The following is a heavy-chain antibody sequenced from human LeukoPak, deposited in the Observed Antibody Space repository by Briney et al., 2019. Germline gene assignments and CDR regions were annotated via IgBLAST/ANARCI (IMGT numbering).Heavy chain of an antibody. J-gene: IGHJ4*02. CDR1: GFTFSSYA. CDR3: ARDMYDSSGYYYPFEY. D-gene: IGHD3-22*01. V-gene: IGHV3-66*01. Sequence: GGSLRLSCAASGFTFSSYAMSWVRQAPGKGLEWVSVIYSGGSTYYADSVKGRFTLSRDNSKNTLYLQMNSLRAEDTAVYYCARDMYDSSGYYYPFEYWGQGTLVTVSS. CDR2: IYSGGST.